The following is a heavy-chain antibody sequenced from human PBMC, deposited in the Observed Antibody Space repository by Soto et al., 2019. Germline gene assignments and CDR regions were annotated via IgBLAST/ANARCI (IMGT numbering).Heavy chain of an antibody. CDR2: INPNSGGT. Sequence: QVQLVQSGAEVKKPGASVKVSCKASGYTFTGYYMHWVRQAPGQGLEWMGWINPNSGGTNYAQKFPGWVTMTRDTSISTAYMELSRLRSDDTAVYYCARAGIAAAGTPGYYYGMDVWGQGTTVTVSS. V-gene: IGHV1-2*04. D-gene: IGHD6-13*01. CDR1: GYTFTGYY. J-gene: IGHJ6*02. CDR3: ARAGIAAAGTPGYYYGMDV.